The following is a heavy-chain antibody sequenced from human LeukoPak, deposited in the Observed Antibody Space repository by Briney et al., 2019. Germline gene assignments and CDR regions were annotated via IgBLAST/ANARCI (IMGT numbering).Heavy chain of an antibody. CDR2: INPNSGGT. D-gene: IGHD3-22*01. CDR3: ARVGYYDSSGPTRQTRGAFDI. Sequence: ASVKVSCKASGYTFTGYYMHWVRQAPGQGLEWMGWINPNSGGTNYAQKFQGWVTITRDTSISTAYMELSRLRSDDTAVYYCARVGYYDSSGPTRQTRGAFDIWGQGTMVTVSS. V-gene: IGHV1-2*04. CDR1: GYTFTGYY. J-gene: IGHJ3*02.